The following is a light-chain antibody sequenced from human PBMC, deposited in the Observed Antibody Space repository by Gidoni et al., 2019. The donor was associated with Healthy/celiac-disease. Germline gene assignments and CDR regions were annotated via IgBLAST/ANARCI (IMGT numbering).Light chain of an antibody. CDR3: QQYNNWPPYK. CDR2: GAS. Sequence: DIVMTQPPATLSVSPGARATLSCRSSQSVSSNLAWYQQKPGQAPRLLIYGASTRATGIPARFSGSGSGTAFTLTISSLQSEDFAVYCWQQYNNWPPYKLGQGTKLEIK. J-gene: IGKJ2*01. V-gene: IGKV3-15*01. CDR1: QSVSSN.